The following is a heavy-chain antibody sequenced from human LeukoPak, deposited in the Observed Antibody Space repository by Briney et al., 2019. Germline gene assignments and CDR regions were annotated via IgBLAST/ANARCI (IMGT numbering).Heavy chain of an antibody. CDR2: ISPNNGAT. Sequence: ASVKVSCKASGYTFTASNIHWVRQAPGQGLEWMGWISPNNGATTYAQNFQGRVIMTRDTSISTACIELSRLTSDDTAVYFCAREGSSGYWGQGTLVTVSS. J-gene: IGHJ4*02. V-gene: IGHV1-2*02. CDR1: GYTFTASN. CDR3: AREGSSGY. D-gene: IGHD1-26*01.